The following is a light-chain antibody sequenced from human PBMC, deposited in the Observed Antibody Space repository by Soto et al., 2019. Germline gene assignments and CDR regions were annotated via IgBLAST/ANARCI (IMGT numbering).Light chain of an antibody. V-gene: IGLV2-8*01. Sequence: QYVLTQPPSASGSPGQSVTISCTGTSSDIGAYNYVSWYQQHPGKAPKLMIHEVSKRPSGVPDRFSGSKSGNTASLTVSGLQAEDEADYYCSSYAGSNDRWVFGGGTKVTVL. CDR2: EVS. CDR1: SSDIGAYNY. CDR3: SSYAGSNDRWV. J-gene: IGLJ3*02.